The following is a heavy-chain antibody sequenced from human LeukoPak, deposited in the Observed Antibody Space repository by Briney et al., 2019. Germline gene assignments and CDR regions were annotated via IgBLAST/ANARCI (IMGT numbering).Heavy chain of an antibody. CDR2: INHSGST. CDR3: ARGDYDYVWGSYRPVSRLDY. D-gene: IGHD3-16*02. J-gene: IGHJ4*02. CDR1: GGSFSGYY. Sequence: PSETLPLTCAVYGGSFSGYYWSWIRQPPGKGLEWIGEINHSGSTNYNPSLKSRVTISVDTSKNQFSLKLSSVTAADTAVYYCARGDYDYVWGSYRPVSRLDYWGQGTLVTVSS. V-gene: IGHV4-34*01.